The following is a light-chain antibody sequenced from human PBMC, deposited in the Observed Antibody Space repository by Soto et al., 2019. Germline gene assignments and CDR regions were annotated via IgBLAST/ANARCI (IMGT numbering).Light chain of an antibody. V-gene: IGLV2-14*01. CDR3: SSHTRSSNLV. CDR2: EVN. Sequence: QSALTQPASVSGSPGQSITISCTGTSSDVGGYDYVSWYQQHPGKAPKLIILEVNDRPSGVSNRFSGSKSGNTASLYNSWLQAEDEADYYCSSHTRSSNLVFGPGTKLTVL. J-gene: IGLJ1*01. CDR1: SSDVGGYDY.